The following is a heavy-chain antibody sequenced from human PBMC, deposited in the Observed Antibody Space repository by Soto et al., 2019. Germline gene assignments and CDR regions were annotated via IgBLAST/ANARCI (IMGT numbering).Heavy chain of an antibody. V-gene: IGHV1-69*01. D-gene: IGHD3-9*01. CDR3: AREDDTTGHYSWLDP. Sequence: QVLLVQSGAEVENPGSSVKVSCKPSGTTFDSFTFNWVRQAPGQGLEWMGGFVPMFGSASIAQRFQGRVRITADGSTGTGYMELSDLRSEDTAIYYCAREDDTTGHYSWLDPWGPGTLVTVSS. J-gene: IGHJ5*02. CDR1: GTTFDSFT. CDR2: FVPMFGSA.